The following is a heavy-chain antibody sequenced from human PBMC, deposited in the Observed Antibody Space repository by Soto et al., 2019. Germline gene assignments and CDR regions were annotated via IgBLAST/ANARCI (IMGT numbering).Heavy chain of an antibody. CDR2: IIPIFGTA. J-gene: IGHJ5*02. V-gene: IGHV1-69*13. D-gene: IGHD3-9*01. Sequence: ASVKVSCKASGYTFSSYGISWVRQAPGQGLEWMGGIIPIFGTANYAQKFQGRVTITADESTSTAYMELSSLRSEDTAVYYCARSHYDILTGYLNWFDPWGQGTLVTVSS. CDR1: GYTFSSYG. CDR3: ARSHYDILTGYLNWFDP.